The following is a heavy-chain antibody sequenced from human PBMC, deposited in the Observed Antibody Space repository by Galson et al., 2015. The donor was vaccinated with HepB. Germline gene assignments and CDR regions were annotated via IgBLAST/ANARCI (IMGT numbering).Heavy chain of an antibody. V-gene: IGHV3-30*03. Sequence: SLRLSCAASGFTFSSYGMHWVRQAPGKGLEWVAVISYDGSNKYYADSVKGRFTISGDNSKNTLYLQVNSLGAADTAVYYCARGDSSSSQGCDYWGQGTLVTVSS. CDR2: ISYDGSNK. J-gene: IGHJ4*02. D-gene: IGHD6-6*01. CDR3: ARGDSSSSQGCDY. CDR1: GFTFSSYG.